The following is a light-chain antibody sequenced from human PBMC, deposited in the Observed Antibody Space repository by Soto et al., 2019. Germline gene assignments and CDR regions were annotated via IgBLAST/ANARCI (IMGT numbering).Light chain of an antibody. J-gene: IGKJ5*01. CDR2: GAS. V-gene: IGKV3-20*01. Sequence: VMTQSPATLSVSPGERATLCCRASQSVSSSLAWYQQKTGQAPRLLISGASSRATGIPDRFSGSGSETDFTLTISRLEPEDFALYYCQQYGGSPITLGQGTRLEIK. CDR3: QQYGGSPIT. CDR1: QSVSSS.